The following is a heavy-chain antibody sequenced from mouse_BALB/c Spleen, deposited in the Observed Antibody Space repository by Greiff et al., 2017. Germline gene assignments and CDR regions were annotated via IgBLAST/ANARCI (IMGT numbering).Heavy chain of an antibody. CDR3: ARGITTRGGYFDY. V-gene: IGHV5-9*03. CDR2: ISSGGGNT. CDR1: GFTFSSYT. D-gene: IGHD2-4*01. Sequence: EVQGVESGGGLVKPGGSLKLSCAASGFTFSSYTMSWVRQTPEKRPEWVANISSGGGNTYYPDSVKGRFTISRDNAKNNLYLQMVSLRSEDTALYYCARGITTRGGYFDYWGQGTTLTVSA. J-gene: IGHJ2*01.